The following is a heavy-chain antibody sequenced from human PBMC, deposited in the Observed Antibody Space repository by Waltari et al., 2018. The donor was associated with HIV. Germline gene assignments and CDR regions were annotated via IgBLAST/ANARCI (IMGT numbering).Heavy chain of an antibody. Sequence: EVQLVESGGGLVQPGGSLRVSCAASGFTFSASAIHWVRQASGKGLEWVCRIRSRCNRYATAYVASVKGRFTVSRDDSKNTAYLQMNNLKTEDTAVYYCTRALAYWGQGTLVTVSP. J-gene: IGHJ4*02. V-gene: IGHV3-73*02. CDR3: TRALAY. D-gene: IGHD3-16*01. CDR2: IRSRCNRYAT. CDR1: GFTFSASA.